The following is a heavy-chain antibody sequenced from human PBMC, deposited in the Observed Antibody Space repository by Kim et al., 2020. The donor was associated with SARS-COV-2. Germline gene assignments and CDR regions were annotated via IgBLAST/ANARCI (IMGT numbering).Heavy chain of an antibody. Sequence: GGSLRLSCAASGFTFSSYAMSWVRQAPGKGLEWVSALSGSGGRTYYADSVKGRFTISRDNSKNTLYLQMNSLRAEDTAVYYCAKEGPITIFGVAPGAFDIWGQGTMVTVSS. CDR3: AKEGPITIFGVAPGAFDI. V-gene: IGHV3-23*01. CDR2: LSGSGGRT. J-gene: IGHJ3*02. CDR1: GFTFSSYA. D-gene: IGHD3-3*01.